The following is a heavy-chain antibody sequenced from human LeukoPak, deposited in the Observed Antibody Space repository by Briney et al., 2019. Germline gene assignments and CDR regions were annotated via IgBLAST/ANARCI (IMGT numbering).Heavy chain of an antibody. CDR2: ISGSGGCT. CDR3: AKGCSTVTTGRGNWFDH. V-gene: IGHV3-23*01. D-gene: IGHD4-17*01. J-gene: IGHJ5*02. Sequence: PGGSLRLSCAASGFTFSSYSMSWVRQAPGKGLEWVSAISGSGGCTYYADSVKGRFTISRDNSKNTLYLQMNSLRAEDAGGYYCAKGCSTVTTGRGNWFDHWGQGTLVTASS. CDR1: GFTFSSYS.